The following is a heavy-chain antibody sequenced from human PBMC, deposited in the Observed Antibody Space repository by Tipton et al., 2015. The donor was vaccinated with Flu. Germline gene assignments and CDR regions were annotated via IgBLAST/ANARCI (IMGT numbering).Heavy chain of an antibody. CDR2: INHSGST. CDR1: GGSFSDYY. CDR3: ARGAGDIVVVPAATAYYYYYGMDV. Sequence: TLSLTCAVYGGSFSDYYWSWIRQPPGKGLEWIGEINHSGSTNYNPSLKSRVTISVDTSKNQFSLKLSSVTAADTAVYYCARGAGDIVVVPAATAYYYYYGMDVWGQGTTVTVSS. J-gene: IGHJ6*02. D-gene: IGHD2-2*01. V-gene: IGHV4-34*01.